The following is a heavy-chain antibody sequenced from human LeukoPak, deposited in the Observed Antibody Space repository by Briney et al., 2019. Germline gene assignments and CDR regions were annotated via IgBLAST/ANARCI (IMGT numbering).Heavy chain of an antibody. CDR1: GFTFSDYG. CDR2: ISYDGNSK. Sequence: PGRSLRLSCAASGFTFSDYGMHWVRQAPGKGRECVAVISYDGNSKYYADSVKGRFTISRDNSKNTLYLQMNSLRAEDTAVYHCAKSGCSNTNCYLNYWGRGTLVTVSS. CDR3: AKSGCSNTNCYLNY. D-gene: IGHD2-2*01. J-gene: IGHJ4*02. V-gene: IGHV3-30*18.